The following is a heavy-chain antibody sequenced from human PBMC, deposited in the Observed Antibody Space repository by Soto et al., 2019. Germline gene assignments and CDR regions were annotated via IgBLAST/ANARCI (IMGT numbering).Heavy chain of an antibody. Sequence: GGSLRLSCAASGFTFDDYAMHWVRQAPGKGLEWVSGISWNSGSIGYADSVKGRFTISRDNAKNSLYLQMNSLRTEDTALYYCAKGAIGVATIPRGGFDYWGQGTLVTVSS. D-gene: IGHD5-12*01. J-gene: IGHJ4*02. CDR3: AKGAIGVATIPRGGFDY. V-gene: IGHV3-9*01. CDR1: GFTFDDYA. CDR2: ISWNSGSI.